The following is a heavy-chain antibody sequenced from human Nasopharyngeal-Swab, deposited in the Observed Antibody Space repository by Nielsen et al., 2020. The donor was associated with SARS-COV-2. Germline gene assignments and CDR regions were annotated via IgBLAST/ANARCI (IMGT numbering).Heavy chain of an antibody. D-gene: IGHD3-3*01. CDR3: ARDPAEGFLEWLGGG. J-gene: IGHJ4*02. V-gene: IGHV3-48*04. CDR2: ISSSSSTI. Sequence: GSLRLSCAASGFTFSSYSMNWVRQAPGKGLEWVSYISSSSSTIYYADSVKGRFTISRDNAKNSLYLQMNSLRAEDTAVYYCARDPAEGFLEWLGGGWGQGTLVTVSS. CDR1: GFTFSSYS.